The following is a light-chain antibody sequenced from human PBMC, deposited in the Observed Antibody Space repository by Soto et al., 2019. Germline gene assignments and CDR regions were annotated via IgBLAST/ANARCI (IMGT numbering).Light chain of an antibody. CDR2: GAS. CDR3: QQYGSSTT. Sequence: EIVLTQSPGTLSLSPGERASLSCSASQSVSSSYLAWYQQKPGQAPRLLIYGASSRATGIPDRFSGSGSGTDFTLTISRLEPEDFAVYYCQQYGSSTTFGQGTRLENK. CDR1: QSVSSSY. J-gene: IGKJ5*01. V-gene: IGKV3-20*01.